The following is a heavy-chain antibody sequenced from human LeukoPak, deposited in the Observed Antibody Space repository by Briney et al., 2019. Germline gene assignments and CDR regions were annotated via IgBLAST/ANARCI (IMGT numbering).Heavy chain of an antibody. CDR3: AKGQELDDGVFDS. CDR2: IRSNGETV. J-gene: IGHJ4*02. CDR1: GFTFSSIA. Sequence: GGSLRLSCAASGFTFSSIAMSWVRRAPGKGLGWVSAIRSNGETVYNADSVKGRFTISRDNSRQTLFLQMSSLRVEDTATYYCAKGQELDDGVFDSWGQGTLVTVSS. D-gene: IGHD1-1*01. V-gene: IGHV3-23*01.